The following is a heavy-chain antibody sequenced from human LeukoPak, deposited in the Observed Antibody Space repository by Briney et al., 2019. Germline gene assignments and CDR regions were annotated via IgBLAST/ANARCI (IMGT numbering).Heavy chain of an antibody. CDR3: ARALHCSGGSCYFTADYYYYYMDV. J-gene: IGHJ6*03. D-gene: IGHD2-15*01. CDR1: GYTFSSYG. V-gene: IGHV1-18*01. Sequence: GASVKVSCKASGYTFSSYGFSWVRQAPGQGLEWMGWISAYNGNTNYAQKLQGRVTMTTDTSTSTAYMELRSLRSDDTAVYYCARALHCSGGSCYFTADYYYYYMDVWGKGTTVTVSS. CDR2: ISAYNGNT.